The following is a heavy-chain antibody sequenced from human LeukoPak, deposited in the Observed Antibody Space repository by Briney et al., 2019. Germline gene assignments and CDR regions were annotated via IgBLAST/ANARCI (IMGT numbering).Heavy chain of an antibody. CDR2: ISGSGGST. J-gene: IGHJ4*02. V-gene: IGHV3-23*01. Sequence: GGSLRLSCAASGFTFSGYAMSWVRQAPGKGLEWVSAISGSGGSTYYADSVKGRFTISRDNSKNTLYLQMNSLRAEDTAVYYCANLISGYYFPVGYWGQGTLVTVSS. CDR3: ANLISGYYFPVGY. D-gene: IGHD3-22*01. CDR1: GFTFSGYA.